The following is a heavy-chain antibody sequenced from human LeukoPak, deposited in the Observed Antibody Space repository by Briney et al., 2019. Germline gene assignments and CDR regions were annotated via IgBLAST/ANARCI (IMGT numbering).Heavy chain of an antibody. V-gene: IGHV1-18*01. CDR2: ISAYNGNT. CDR3: AREGWATIFGVVITGSAFDI. CDR1: GYTFTSYG. D-gene: IGHD3-3*01. Sequence: ASVKVSCKASGYTFTSYGISWVRQAPGQGLEWMGWISAYNGNTNYAQKLQGRVTMTTDTSTSTAYMELRSLRSDDPAVYYCAREGWATIFGVVITGSAFDIWGQGTMVTVSS. J-gene: IGHJ3*02.